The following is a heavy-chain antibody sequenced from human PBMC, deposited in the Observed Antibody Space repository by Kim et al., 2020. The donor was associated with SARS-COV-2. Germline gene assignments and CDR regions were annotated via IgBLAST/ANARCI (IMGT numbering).Heavy chain of an antibody. CDR3: ARAYCSGGSCYPDY. D-gene: IGHD2-15*01. J-gene: IGHJ4*02. V-gene: IGHV1-69*01. Sequence: AQKFQGRVTITADESTSTAYMELSSLRSEDTAVYYCARAYCSGGSCYPDYWGQGTLVTVSS.